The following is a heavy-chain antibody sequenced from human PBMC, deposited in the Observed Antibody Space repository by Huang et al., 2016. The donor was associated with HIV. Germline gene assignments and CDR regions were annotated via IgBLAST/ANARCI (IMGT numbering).Heavy chain of an antibody. CDR2: INSLGST. CDR3: ARDATKNPRGWFDP. Sequence: QVHLQQWGAGLLKSAETLSLTCAVYGGSLSGYYWSWLRPTPGKGLEWIGKINSLGSTNYNPSLKNLVCISMDGSKKQFSLKLKAISDADTAVYFCARDATKNPRGWFDPWGQGTLVTVAS. J-gene: IGHJ5*02. CDR1: GGSLSGYY. V-gene: IGHV4-34*02. D-gene: IGHD3-10*01.